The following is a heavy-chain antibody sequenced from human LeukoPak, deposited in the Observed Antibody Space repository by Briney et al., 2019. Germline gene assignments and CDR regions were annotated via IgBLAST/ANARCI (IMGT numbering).Heavy chain of an antibody. V-gene: IGHV3-23*01. J-gene: IGHJ4*02. CDR3: AKDSVAGNLGYFDY. D-gene: IGHD6-19*01. CDR1: GFTFSSYA. Sequence: GGSLRLSCTASGFTFSSYAMTWVRQAPGKGLEWVSTIRGSGGSTYYTDSVKGRFTISRDNSKNTLFLQMNSLRAEDTAVYYCAKDSVAGNLGYFDYWGQGTLVTVSS. CDR2: IRGSGGST.